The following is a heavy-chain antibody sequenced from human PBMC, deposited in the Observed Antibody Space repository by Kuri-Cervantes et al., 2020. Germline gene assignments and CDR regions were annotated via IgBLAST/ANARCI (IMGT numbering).Heavy chain of an antibody. Sequence: SETLSLTCTVSGGSISSSSYYWGWIRQPPGKGLEWIGSIYYSGSTYYNPSLKSRDTISVDTSKNQFSLKLSSLTAADTAVYYCARLSGIAVPYYFDYWGQGTLVTVSS. CDR3: ARLSGIAVPYYFDY. CDR1: GGSISSSSYY. V-gene: IGHV4-39*01. D-gene: IGHD6-19*01. J-gene: IGHJ4*02. CDR2: IYYSGST.